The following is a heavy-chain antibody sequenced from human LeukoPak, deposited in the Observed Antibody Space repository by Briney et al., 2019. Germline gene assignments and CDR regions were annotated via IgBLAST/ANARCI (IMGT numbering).Heavy chain of an antibody. V-gene: IGHV3-48*01. CDR3: ARRLAY. CDR2: IDGTTTNI. J-gene: IGHJ4*02. Sequence: GGSLRLSCEASGFTFSSYGMNWVRQAPGKGLEWVSYIDGTTTNIHYADSVRGRFTISRDNAKNTLFLQMTSLRAADTAVYYCARRLAYWGQGTRVTVSS. CDR1: GFTFSSYG.